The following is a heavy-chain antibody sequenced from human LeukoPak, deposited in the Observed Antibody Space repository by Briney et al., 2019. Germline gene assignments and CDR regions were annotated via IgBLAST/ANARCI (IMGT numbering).Heavy chain of an antibody. CDR1: GGSISSSSYY. V-gene: IGHV4-39*07. D-gene: IGHD3-22*01. CDR2: IYHSGST. CDR3: ARGRGYYYDSSGYSTYYYYYMDV. J-gene: IGHJ6*03. Sequence: PSETLSLTCTVSGGSISSSSYYWGWIRQPPGKGLEWIGSIYHSGSTYYNPSLKSRVTISVDTSKNQFSLKLSSVTAADTAVYYCARGRGYYYDSSGYSTYYYYYMDVWGKGTTVTVSS.